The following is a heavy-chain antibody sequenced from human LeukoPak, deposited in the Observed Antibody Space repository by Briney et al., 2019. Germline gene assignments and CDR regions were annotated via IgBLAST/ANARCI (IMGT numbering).Heavy chain of an antibody. Sequence: GTSVKVSCKASGYTFNNLGFNGVRQAPGQGLEGVGWISGYNGNTKYAQKLQGRVTVTTDTSASTAYLDLRGLKSDDTAVYYCARSMGYFYYYAMDVWGQGTTVTVSS. CDR2: ISGYNGNT. CDR3: ARSMGYFYYYAMDV. J-gene: IGHJ6*02. D-gene: IGHD6-6*01. CDR1: GYTFNNLG. V-gene: IGHV1-18*01.